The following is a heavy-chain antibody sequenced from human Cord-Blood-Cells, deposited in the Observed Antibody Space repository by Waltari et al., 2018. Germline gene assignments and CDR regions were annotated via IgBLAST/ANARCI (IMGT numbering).Heavy chain of an antibody. CDR2: FDPEEGET. D-gene: IGHD3-3*01. J-gene: IGHJ3*02. V-gene: IGHV1-24*01. Sequence: QVQLVQSGAEVKKPGASVKVSCKVSGYTLTELSMHWVRQAPGKGLEWMGGFDPEEGETIDVQKFQGGVTMTENTSTDTAYMELSSLRSEDTAVYYCATTSLGYDFWSGYYTGAFDIWGQGTMVTVSS. CDR1: GYTLTELS. CDR3: ATTSLGYDFWSGYYTGAFDI.